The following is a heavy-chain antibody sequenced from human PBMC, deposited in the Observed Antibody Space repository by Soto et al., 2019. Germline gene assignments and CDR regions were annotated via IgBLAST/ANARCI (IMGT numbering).Heavy chain of an antibody. CDR3: VRDSGTGYYPSA. CDR1: GGSIRSGDYY. V-gene: IGHV4-30-4*01. CDR2: IYSSGTT. Sequence: SETLSLTCTVSGGSIRSGDYYWSWIRQPPGKGREWIGYIYSSGTTFYNPSLQGRVSVSVDTSRNQFSLKLSSVTAADTAGFFCVRDSGTGYYPSAWGQGTLVTAPQ. D-gene: IGHD3-9*01. J-gene: IGHJ5*02.